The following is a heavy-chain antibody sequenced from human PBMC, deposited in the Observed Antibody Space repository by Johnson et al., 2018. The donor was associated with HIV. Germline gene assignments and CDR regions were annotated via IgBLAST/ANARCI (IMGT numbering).Heavy chain of an antibody. CDR1: GLTFSSNG. Sequence: QVQLVESGGGVVQPGGSLRLSCAASGLTFSSNGMSWIRQAPGKWLEWVAVITGSGSNTYYADSVKGRFTISRDNSKNTLYLQMNSLRAEDTAVYYCASLHDIVVVSGAIRAFDIWGQGTMVTVSS. D-gene: IGHD2-2*02. CDR2: ITGSGSNT. J-gene: IGHJ3*02. V-gene: IGHV3-30*03. CDR3: ASLHDIVVVSGAIRAFDI.